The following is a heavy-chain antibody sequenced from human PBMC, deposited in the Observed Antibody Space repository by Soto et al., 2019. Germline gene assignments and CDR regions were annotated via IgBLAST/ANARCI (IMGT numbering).Heavy chain of an antibody. V-gene: IGHV1-69*06. CDR3: ARVRSTGGFDS. D-gene: IGHD7-27*01. J-gene: IGHJ4*02. CDR2: IIPIFGTT. Sequence: QVQLVQSGAEMKKPESSVNVSCKASGGSISNYGVSWVRQSPGQGLEWMGLIIPIFGTTSYAQKFQSRVTITADKSTSTAYMELTSLRFEDTAVYYCARVRSTGGFDSWGQGALVIVSS. CDR1: GGSISNYG.